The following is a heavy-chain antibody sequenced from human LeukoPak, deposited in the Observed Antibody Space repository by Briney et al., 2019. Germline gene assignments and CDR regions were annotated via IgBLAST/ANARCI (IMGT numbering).Heavy chain of an antibody. J-gene: IGHJ4*02. D-gene: IGHD3-3*01. CDR2: INPNSGGT. V-gene: IGHV1-2*06. CDR3: ARAEGSTIFGVVTNLYYFDY. Sequence: ASVKVSCKASGYTFTGYYMHWVRQAPGQGLEWMGRINPNSGGTNYAQKFQGRVTMTRDTSISTDYMELSRLRSDDTAVYYCARAEGSTIFGVVTNLYYFDYWGQGTLVTVSS. CDR1: GYTFTGYY.